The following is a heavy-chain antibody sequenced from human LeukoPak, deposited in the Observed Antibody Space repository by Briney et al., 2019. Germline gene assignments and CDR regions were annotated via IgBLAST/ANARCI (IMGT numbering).Heavy chain of an antibody. J-gene: IGHJ3*02. Sequence: GGSLRLSCAASGFTFSSYSMNWVRQAPGKGLEWVSYISSSSSTIYYADSVKGRFTISRDNAKNSLYLQMNSLRAEDTAVYYCARESYYDFWSHDAFDIWGQGTMVTVSS. D-gene: IGHD3-3*01. CDR3: ARESYYDFWSHDAFDI. CDR2: ISSSSSTI. CDR1: GFTFSSYS. V-gene: IGHV3-48*01.